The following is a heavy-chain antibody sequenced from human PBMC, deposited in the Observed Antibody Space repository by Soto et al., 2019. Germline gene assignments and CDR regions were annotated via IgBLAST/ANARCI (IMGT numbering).Heavy chain of an antibody. V-gene: IGHV3-66*01. CDR1: GFTVRSKH. D-gene: IGHD4-17*01. CDR2: IQGGGTT. J-gene: IGHJ6*02. Sequence: PGGSLRHSVAASGFTVRSKHLSWVRQAPGKGLEWVSLIQGGGTTYYADSVKGRFTIAKDTSDNTLHLQKDSLRAEDTAVYYCARDDVFCDGGRSYGVPLDVWGQGTTVTVSS. CDR3: ARDDVFCDGGRSYGVPLDV.